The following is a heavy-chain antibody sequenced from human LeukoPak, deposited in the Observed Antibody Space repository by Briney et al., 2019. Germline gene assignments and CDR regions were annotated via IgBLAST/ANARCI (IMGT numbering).Heavy chain of an antibody. J-gene: IGHJ4*02. CDR1: GFTFSSYA. CDR2: ISGSGGST. CDR3: AKDLAERSYYDFWSGYEN. V-gene: IGHV3-23*01. D-gene: IGHD3-3*01. Sequence: PGGSLRLSCAASGFTFSSYAMSWVRQAPGKGLEWVSAISGSGGSTYYADSVKGRFTISRDNSKNTLYLQMNSLRAEDTAVYYCAKDLAERSYYDFWSGYENWGQGTLVTVSS.